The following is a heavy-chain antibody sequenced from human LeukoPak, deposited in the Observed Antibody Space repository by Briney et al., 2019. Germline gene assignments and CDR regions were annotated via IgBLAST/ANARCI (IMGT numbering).Heavy chain of an antibody. J-gene: IGHJ3*02. CDR3: ARDPHPDYGVLDAFDI. D-gene: IGHD4-17*01. CDR2: IWPSGTT. CDR1: GGSIKSYY. Sequence: SETLSLTCTVSGGSIKSYYWSWIRLPAAKGLEWIGRIWPSGTTTYNPSLKSRVTMSLDTSKNRFSLNLSSVTAADTAVYYCARDPHPDYGVLDAFDIWGQGTMVTVSS. V-gene: IGHV4-4*07.